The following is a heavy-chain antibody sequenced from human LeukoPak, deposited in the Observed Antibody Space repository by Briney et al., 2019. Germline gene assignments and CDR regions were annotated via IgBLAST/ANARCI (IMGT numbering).Heavy chain of an antibody. CDR1: GGSISSSSYY. Sequence: SETLSLTRTVPGGSISSSSYYWGWIRQPPGKGLEWIGSIYYSGSTYYNPSLKSRVTISVDTSKNQFSLKLSSVTAADTAVYYCARGEEPGCSDYWGQGTLVTVSS. V-gene: IGHV4-39*07. J-gene: IGHJ4*02. CDR2: IYYSGST. CDR3: ARGEEPGCSDY. D-gene: IGHD1-14*01.